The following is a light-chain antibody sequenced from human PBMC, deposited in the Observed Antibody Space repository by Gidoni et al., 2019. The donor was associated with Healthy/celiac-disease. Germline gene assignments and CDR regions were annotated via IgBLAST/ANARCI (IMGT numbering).Light chain of an antibody. CDR3: QQSYSTPIT. CDR2: AAS. V-gene: IGKV1-39*01. Sequence: DIQITQSPSSLSASVGDRVTITCRASQSISSYLNWYQQKPVTAPKLLIYAASSLQSGVPSRFRGSGSGTDFTLTISSLQPEDFANYYCQQSYSTPITFXQXTRLEIK. J-gene: IGKJ5*01. CDR1: QSISSY.